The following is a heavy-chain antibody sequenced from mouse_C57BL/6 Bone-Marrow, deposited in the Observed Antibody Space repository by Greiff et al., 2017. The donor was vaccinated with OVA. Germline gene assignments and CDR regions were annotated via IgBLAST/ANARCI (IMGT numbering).Heavy chain of an antibody. Sequence: EVHLVESGGDLVKPGGSLKLSCAASGFTFSSYGMSWVRQTPDKRLEWVATISSGGSYTYYPDSVKGRFTISRDNAKNTLYLQMSSLKSEDTAMYYCARPPLYYGSSYGGWYFDVWGTGTTVTVSS. CDR3: ARPPLYYGSSYGGWYFDV. CDR2: ISSGGSYT. CDR1: GFTFSSYG. V-gene: IGHV5-6*01. J-gene: IGHJ1*03. D-gene: IGHD1-1*01.